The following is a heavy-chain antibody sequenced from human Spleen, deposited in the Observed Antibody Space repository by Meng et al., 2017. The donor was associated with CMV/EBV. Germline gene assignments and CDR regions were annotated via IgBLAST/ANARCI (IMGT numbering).Heavy chain of an antibody. D-gene: IGHD6-13*01. CDR2: ISGSGVAT. Sequence: GGSLRLSCAASGITFSNYAMGWVRQAPGKGPEWVSRISGSGVATWYADSVKGRFTISRDNSKSTLYLQMNSLRAEDAAVYYCARSVAALDYWGQGTLVTVSS. CDR1: GITFSNYA. J-gene: IGHJ4*02. V-gene: IGHV3-23*01. CDR3: ARSVAALDY.